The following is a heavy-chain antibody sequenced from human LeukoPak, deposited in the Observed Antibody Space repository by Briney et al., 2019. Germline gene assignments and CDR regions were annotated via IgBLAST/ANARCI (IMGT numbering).Heavy chain of an antibody. CDR1: GDSVSSNSAA. D-gene: IGHD6-13*01. J-gene: IGHJ3*02. Sequence: QTLSLTCAISGDSVSSNSAAWNWIRQSPSRGLEWLGRTYYRSKWYNDYAVSVKSRITINPDTSKNQFSLQLNSVTPEDTAVYYCARDLVAAAGMVLDAFDIWGQGTMVTVSS. CDR3: ARDLVAAAGMVLDAFDI. V-gene: IGHV6-1*01. CDR2: TYYRSKWYN.